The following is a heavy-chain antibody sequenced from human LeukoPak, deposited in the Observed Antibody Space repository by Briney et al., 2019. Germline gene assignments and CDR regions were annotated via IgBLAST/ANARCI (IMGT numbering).Heavy chain of an antibody. J-gene: IGHJ3*02. V-gene: IGHV3-15*01. CDR1: GFTFSNAW. CDR2: IKSKTDGGTT. CDR3: TTDLSGIGAFDI. Sequence: GGSLRLSCAASGFTFSNAWMSWVRQAPGKGLEWVGRIKSKTDGGTTDYAAPVKGRFTISRDDSKNTLYLQMNSLKTEDTAVYYCTTDLSGIGAFDIWGQGTMVTVSS. D-gene: IGHD2-15*01.